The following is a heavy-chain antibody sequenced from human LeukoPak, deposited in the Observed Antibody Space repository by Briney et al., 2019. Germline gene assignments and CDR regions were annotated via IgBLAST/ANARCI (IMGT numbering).Heavy chain of an antibody. J-gene: IGHJ4*02. CDR1: GFTFSSYS. CDR3: ARCDSSGYYLGNDY. CDR2: ISGSGGST. Sequence: GGSLRLSCAASGFTFSSYSMNWVRQAPGKGLEWVSAISGSGGSTYYADSVKGRFTISRDNSKNTLYLQMNSLRAEDTAVYYCARCDSSGYYLGNDYWGQGTLVTVSS. D-gene: IGHD3-22*01. V-gene: IGHV3-23*01.